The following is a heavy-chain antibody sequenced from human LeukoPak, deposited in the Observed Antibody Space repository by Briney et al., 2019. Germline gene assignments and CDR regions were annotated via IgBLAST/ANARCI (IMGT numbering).Heavy chain of an antibody. J-gene: IGHJ5*02. CDR3: ARGLVDSSGYYSPSNWFDP. CDR2: INHSGST. D-gene: IGHD3-22*01. V-gene: IGHV4-34*01. CDR1: GGSFSGYY. Sequence: SETLSLTCAVYGGSFSGYYWSWIRQPPGKGLEWIGEINHSGSTNYNPSLKSRVTISVDTSKNQFSLKLSSVTAADTAVYYCARGLVDSSGYYSPSNWFDPWGQGTLVTVSS.